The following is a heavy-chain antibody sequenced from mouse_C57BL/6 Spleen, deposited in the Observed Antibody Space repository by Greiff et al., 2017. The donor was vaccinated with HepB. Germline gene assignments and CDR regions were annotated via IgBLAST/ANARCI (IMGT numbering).Heavy chain of an antibody. CDR2: ISSGSSTI. CDR1: GFTFSDYG. V-gene: IGHV5-17*01. CDR3: ASLITTVVATDYAMDY. D-gene: IGHD1-1*01. J-gene: IGHJ4*01. Sequence: EVQGVESGGGLVKPGGSLKLSCAASGFTFSDYGMHWVRQAPEKGLEWVAYISSGSSTIYYADTVKGRFTISRDNAKNTLFLQVTSLRSEDTAMYYCASLITTVVATDYAMDYWGQGTSVTVSS.